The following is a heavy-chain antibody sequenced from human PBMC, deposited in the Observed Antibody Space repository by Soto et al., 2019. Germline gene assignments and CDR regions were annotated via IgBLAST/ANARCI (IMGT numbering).Heavy chain of an antibody. CDR2: MYDRGSA. CDR1: GGAVSSGDSY. D-gene: IGHD6-19*01. Sequence: SETLSLTCTVSGGAVSSGDSYWSWIRQPPGKGLEWIGYMYDRGSAYYNPSLKSRVTMSVDTAKNRLSLSLRSVTAADTAVYYCAGRDENVPWLAYDYWGRGTVVTVSS. CDR3: AGRDENVPWLAYDY. J-gene: IGHJ4*02. V-gene: IGHV4-30-4*01.